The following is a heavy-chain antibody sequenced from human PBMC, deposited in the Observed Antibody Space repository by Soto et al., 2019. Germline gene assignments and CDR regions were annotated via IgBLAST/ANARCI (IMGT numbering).Heavy chain of an antibody. CDR1: GGSFSGYY. Sequence: PSETLSLTCAVYGGSFSGYYWSWIRQPPGKGLEWIGEINHSGSTNYNPSLKSRVTISVDTSKNQFSLKLSSVTAADTAVYYCARILNYDSSGYLNPWFDPWGQGTLVTVS. CDR2: INHSGST. J-gene: IGHJ5*02. D-gene: IGHD3-22*01. CDR3: ARILNYDSSGYLNPWFDP. V-gene: IGHV4-34*01.